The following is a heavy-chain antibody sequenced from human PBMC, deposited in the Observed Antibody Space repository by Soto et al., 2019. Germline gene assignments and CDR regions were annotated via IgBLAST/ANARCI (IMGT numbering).Heavy chain of an antibody. Sequence: SVKVSCKASGGTFSSYAISWVRQAPGQGLEWMGGIIPIFGTANYAQKFQGRVTITADESTSTAYMELSSLRSEDTAVYYCARGERYSGYDIYYYYGMNVWGQGTTVTVSS. J-gene: IGHJ6*02. CDR2: IIPIFGTA. CDR1: GGTFSSYA. V-gene: IGHV1-69*13. D-gene: IGHD5-12*01. CDR3: ARGERYSGYDIYYYYGMNV.